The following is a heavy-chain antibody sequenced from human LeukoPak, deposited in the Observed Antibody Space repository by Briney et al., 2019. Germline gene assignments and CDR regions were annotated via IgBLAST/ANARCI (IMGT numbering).Heavy chain of an antibody. CDR3: ARDSSTLTGYSGYFQH. CDR2: MNPSGGSPP. D-gene: IGHD3-9*01. J-gene: IGHJ1*01. Sequence: ASVKVSCKASGYTFTSYYMHWVRQAPGRGLEWMGIMNPSGGSPPSYVQKFQGRVTMTRDTSTSTVYVELSSLGSEDAAVYYCARDSSTLTGYSGYFQHWGQGTLVIVSS. V-gene: IGHV1-46*01. CDR1: GYTFTSYY.